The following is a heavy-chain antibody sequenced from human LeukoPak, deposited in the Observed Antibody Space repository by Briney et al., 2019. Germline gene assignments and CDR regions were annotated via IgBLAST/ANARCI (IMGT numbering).Heavy chain of an antibody. V-gene: IGHV3-11*01. CDR3: ARGNDYGDYVPLYYFDY. J-gene: IGHJ4*02. Sequence: GRSLRLSCAASGFTVSDYYMSWIRQAPGKGLEWVSYISTSGSTIYYADSVKGRFTISRDNARNSLYLQMNSLRAEDTAVYYCARGNDYGDYVPLYYFDYWGQGTLVTVSS. CDR2: ISTSGSTI. D-gene: IGHD4-17*01. CDR1: GFTVSDYY.